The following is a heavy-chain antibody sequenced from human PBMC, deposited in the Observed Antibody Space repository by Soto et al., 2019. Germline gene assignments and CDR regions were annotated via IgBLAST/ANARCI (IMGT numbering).Heavy chain of an antibody. Sequence: EVQVLESGGGLIQSGGSLRLSCVFSEFAFSTFGMSWVRQAPGKGLESVSSISAIGDSTFHADSVKGRFSISRDNSRNSLYLQMHNLRAEDTAVYYCATVGPYSPRWDFWGQGTVVTVSS. J-gene: IGHJ3*01. CDR3: ATVGPYSPRWDF. CDR2: ISAIGDST. V-gene: IGHV3-23*01. D-gene: IGHD2-15*01. CDR1: EFAFSTFG.